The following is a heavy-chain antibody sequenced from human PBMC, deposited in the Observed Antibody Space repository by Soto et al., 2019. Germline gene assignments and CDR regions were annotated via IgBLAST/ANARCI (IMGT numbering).Heavy chain of an antibody. V-gene: IGHV4-39*01. CDR2: IYYSGST. CDR3: ASRIAVAGPDPIFDY. D-gene: IGHD6-19*01. J-gene: IGHJ4*02. CDR1: AGSISSSSYY. Sequence: QLQLQESGPGLVKPSENLSLACTVSAGSISSSSYYWGWIRQPPGKGLEWIGSIYYSGSTYYNPSLKRRVTISVDTSKSQFSLKLSFVTAADTAVYYCASRIAVAGPDPIFDYWGQGTLVTVSS.